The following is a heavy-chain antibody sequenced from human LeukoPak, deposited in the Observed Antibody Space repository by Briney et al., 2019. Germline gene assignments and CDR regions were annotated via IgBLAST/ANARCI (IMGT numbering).Heavy chain of an antibody. Sequence: SETLSLTCTVPGGSMSGYKWSWIRQPAGKGLEWIGRIYTGGSTNYNPSLKSRATMSLDTSKTRISRKVTTVTSADTTLYYCARGVYGGDGRPFFDYWGQGTLVTVSS. D-gene: IGHD4-23*01. CDR2: IYTGGST. V-gene: IGHV4-4*07. J-gene: IGHJ4*02. CDR3: ARGVYGGDGRPFFDY. CDR1: GGSMSGYK.